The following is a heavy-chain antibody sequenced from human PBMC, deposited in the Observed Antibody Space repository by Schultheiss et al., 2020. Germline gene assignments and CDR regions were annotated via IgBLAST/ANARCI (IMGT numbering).Heavy chain of an antibody. J-gene: IGHJ4*02. CDR1: GFTFSNFW. CDR3: AKVVIAWTDY. CDR2: IYSGGST. D-gene: IGHD1-1*01. Sequence: GGSLRLSCAASGFTFSNFWMTWVRQTPGKGLEWVSVIYSGGSTYYADSVKGRFTISRDNSKNTLYLQMNSLRAEDTAVYYCAKVVIAWTDYWGQGTLVTVSS. V-gene: IGHV3-23*01.